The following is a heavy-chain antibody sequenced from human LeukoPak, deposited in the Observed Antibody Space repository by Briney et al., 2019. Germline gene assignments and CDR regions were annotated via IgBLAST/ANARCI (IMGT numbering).Heavy chain of an antibody. CDR1: GGSINSYY. CDR3: ARGGKATVVTM. V-gene: IGHV4-4*07. D-gene: IGHD4-23*01. Sequence: SETLSLTCTVSGGSINSYYWSWIRRPAGKGLEWIGRIYSSGSTNYNPSLKSRVSMSVDTSKNQFSLKLTSVTAADTALYYCARGGKATVVTMWGQGILVTVSS. J-gene: IGHJ4*02. CDR2: IYSSGST.